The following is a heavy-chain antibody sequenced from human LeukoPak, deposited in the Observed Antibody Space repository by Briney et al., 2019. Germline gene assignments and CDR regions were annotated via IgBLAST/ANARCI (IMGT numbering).Heavy chain of an antibody. CDR1: GGAFSSYA. V-gene: IGHV1-69*04. CDR2: IIPILGIA. Sequence: AASVKVSCKASGGAFSSYAISWVRQAPGQGLEWMGRIIPILGIANYAQKFQGRVTITADKSTSTAYMELSSLRPEDTALYYCAKDRPNYYETSGPLEGDALDTWGQGTLVIVSS. CDR3: AKDRPNYYETSGPLEGDALDT. D-gene: IGHD3-16*01. J-gene: IGHJ3*02.